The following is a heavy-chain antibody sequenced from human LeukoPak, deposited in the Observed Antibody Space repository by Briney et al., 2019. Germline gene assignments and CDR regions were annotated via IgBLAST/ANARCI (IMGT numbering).Heavy chain of an antibody. CDR1: GGSISSGDYY. J-gene: IGHJ3*02. Sequence: TSETLSLTCTVSGGSISSGDYYWSWIRQPPGKGLEWIGYNYYSGSTYYNPSLKSRVTISVDTSKNQFSLKLSSVTAADTAVYYCARDESGYGYDAFDIWGQGTMVTVSS. V-gene: IGHV4-30-4*08. CDR2: NYYSGST. D-gene: IGHD5-12*01. CDR3: ARDESGYGYDAFDI.